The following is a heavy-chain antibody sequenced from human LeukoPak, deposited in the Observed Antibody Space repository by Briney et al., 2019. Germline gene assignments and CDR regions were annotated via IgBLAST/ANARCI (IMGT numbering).Heavy chain of an antibody. CDR2: IYDSGTT. V-gene: IGHV4-59*01. D-gene: IGHD2-2*01. CDR3: ARGIVVVPAANLYYFDY. Sequence: WETLSLTCTVSGASISSYYWSWIRQPPGKGLVWIGCIYDSGTTYYNPSLKSRVTISVDTSKNQFSLKLSSVTAADTAVYYCARGIVVVPAANLYYFDYWGKGTLVTVSS. CDR1: GASISSYY. J-gene: IGHJ4*02.